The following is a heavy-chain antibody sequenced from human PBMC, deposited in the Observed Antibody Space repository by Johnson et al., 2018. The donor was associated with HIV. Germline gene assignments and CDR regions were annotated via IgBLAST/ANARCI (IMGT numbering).Heavy chain of an antibody. D-gene: IGHD3-10*01. CDR1: GFTVCSNY. CDR2: IYDGGRT. J-gene: IGHJ3*02. Sequence: VQLVESGGGLIQPGGSLRLSCAASGFTVCSNYMSWVRQAPGKGLEWVSVIYDGGRTYYGDSVKGRFNISGDTSKNTLHLEINRLRAEDTAMYYCARGTIIMFRGVIGFDIWGQGTMVTVSS. V-gene: IGHV3-53*01. CDR3: ARGTIIMFRGVIGFDI.